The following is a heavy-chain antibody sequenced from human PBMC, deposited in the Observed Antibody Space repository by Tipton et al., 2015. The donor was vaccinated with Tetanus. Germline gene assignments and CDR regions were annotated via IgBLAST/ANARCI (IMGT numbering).Heavy chain of an antibody. CDR1: GFTFTTYW. D-gene: IGHD2-15*01. V-gene: IGHV3-7*01. J-gene: IGHJ4*02. Sequence: SLRLSCAASGFTFTTYWIHWVRQAPGKGLEWVGDIKQDGSATFYVDSVRGRFTISRDNAKDSVFLQMNSLRAEDTAVYYCARTTMTAPGGGLWGQGTQVTVSS. CDR3: ARTTMTAPGGGL. CDR2: IKQDGSAT.